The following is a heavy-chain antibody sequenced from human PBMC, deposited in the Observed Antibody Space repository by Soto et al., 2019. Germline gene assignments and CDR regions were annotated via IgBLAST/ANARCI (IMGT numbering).Heavy chain of an antibody. V-gene: IGHV4-34*01. J-gene: IGHJ3*02. CDR1: GGSFSGYY. D-gene: IGHD5-12*01. CDR3: ARPSSRWLRSDAFDI. Sequence: SETLSLTCAVYGGSFSGYYWSWIRQPPGKGLEWIGEINHSGSTNYNPSLKSRVTISVDTSKNQFSLKLSSVTAADTAVYYCARPSSRWLRSDAFDIWGQGTMVTVS. CDR2: INHSGST.